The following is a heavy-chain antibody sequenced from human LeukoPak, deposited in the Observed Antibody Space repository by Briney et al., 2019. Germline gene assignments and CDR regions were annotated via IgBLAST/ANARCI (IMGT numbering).Heavy chain of an antibody. CDR1: GYTFTGYY. CDR2: INPNSGGT. V-gene: IGHV1-2*02. J-gene: IGHJ3*02. D-gene: IGHD5-18*01. CDR3: ARDLGRYSYHYAFDI. Sequence: ASVKVSCKASGYTFTGYYMHWVRQAPGQGLEWMGWINPNSGGTNYAQKFQGRVTMTRDTSISTAYMELCRLRSDDTAVYYCARDLGRYSYHYAFDIWGQGTMVTVSS.